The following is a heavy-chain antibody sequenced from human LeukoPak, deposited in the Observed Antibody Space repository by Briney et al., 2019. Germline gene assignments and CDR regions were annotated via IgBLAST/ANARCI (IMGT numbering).Heavy chain of an antibody. J-gene: IGHJ4*02. CDR1: GFTFSSYW. D-gene: IGHD2-2*01. V-gene: IGHV3-7*01. CDR3: ATSSDAPGNY. Sequence: GGSLRLSCVASGFTFSSYWMSWVRQAPGKGLEWMANIKQDGSAKHYVGSVKGRFTISRDNAQSSLYLQMNSLRAEDTAVYYCATSSDAPGNYXXQGXLXTVSS. CDR2: IKQDGSAK.